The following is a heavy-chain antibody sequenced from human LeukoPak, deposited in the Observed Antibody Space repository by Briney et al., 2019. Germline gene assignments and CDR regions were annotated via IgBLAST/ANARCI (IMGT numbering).Heavy chain of an antibody. CDR3: ARRRRIAAAGTDAFDI. CDR2: IYYSGST. V-gene: IGHV4-59*08. Sequence: SETLSLTCTVSGGSISSYYWSWIRQPPGKGLEWIGYIYYSGSTNYNPSLKSRVTISVDTSKTHFSLRLSSVTAADTAIYYCARRRRIAAAGTDAFDIWDQGTMVTVSS. J-gene: IGHJ3*02. CDR1: GGSISSYY. D-gene: IGHD6-13*01.